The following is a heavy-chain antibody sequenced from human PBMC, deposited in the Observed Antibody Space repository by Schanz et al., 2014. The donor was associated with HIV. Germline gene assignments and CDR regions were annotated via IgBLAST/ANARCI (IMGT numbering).Heavy chain of an antibody. CDR3: AKGWRGYSISSWVDY. V-gene: IGHV3-23*01. D-gene: IGHD6-6*01. Sequence: EVQLLESGGGLVLPGGSLRVSCAVSGFTLSGYTMSWVRQAPGKGLEWVSSISVTGDNTYYADSVKGRFTISRDTSKKTLYLQMNSLRADDTAVYYCAKGWRGYSISSWVDYWGQGTPVTVSS. CDR2: ISVTGDNT. J-gene: IGHJ4*02. CDR1: GFTLSGYT.